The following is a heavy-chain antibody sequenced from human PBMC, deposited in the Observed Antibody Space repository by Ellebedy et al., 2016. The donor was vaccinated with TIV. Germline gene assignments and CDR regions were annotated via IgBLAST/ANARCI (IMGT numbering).Heavy chain of an antibody. D-gene: IGHD5-18*01. CDR3: AKGTRLWSAISYDFDT. CDR1: GFTFSSYV. Sequence: GGSLRLXXAASGFTFSSYVMSWVRQAPGKGLEWVSGISGSGSTTYYADSVKGRFTISRANSKKELYLEMNSLRAGDTAVYFCAKGTRLWSAISYDFDTWGPGTRVTVSS. V-gene: IGHV3-23*01. CDR2: ISGSGSTT. J-gene: IGHJ3*02.